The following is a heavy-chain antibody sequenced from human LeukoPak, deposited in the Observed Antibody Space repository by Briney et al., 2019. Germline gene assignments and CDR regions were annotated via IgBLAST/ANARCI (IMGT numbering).Heavy chain of an antibody. CDR2: IIPIFGTA. V-gene: IGHV1-69*13. CDR3: ARGAYSSSWYSNWFDP. J-gene: IGHJ5*02. Sequence: GASVKVSCKASGGTFSSYAISWVRQAPGQGLEWMGGIIPIFGTANYAQKFQGRVTITADESTSTAYMELSSLRSEDTAVYYCARGAYSSSWYSNWFDPWGQGTLVTVSS. D-gene: IGHD6-13*01. CDR1: GGTFSSYA.